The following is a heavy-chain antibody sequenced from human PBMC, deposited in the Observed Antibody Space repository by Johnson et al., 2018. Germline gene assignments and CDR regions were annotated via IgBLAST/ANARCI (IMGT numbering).Heavy chain of an antibody. CDR2: ISYDGSNK. CDR3: WNNYYDIASVVDAFDV. Sequence: VQLVESGGGVVQPGRSLRLSCAASGFTFSSYAMHWVRQAPGKGLEWVAVISYDGSNKYYADSVKGRFTISRDNSKNTLYLQMNSLRAEDTAVNYCWNNYYDIASVVDAFDVWGQGTMVTVSS. J-gene: IGHJ3*01. V-gene: IGHV3-30-3*01. CDR1: GFTFSSYA. D-gene: IGHD3-22*01.